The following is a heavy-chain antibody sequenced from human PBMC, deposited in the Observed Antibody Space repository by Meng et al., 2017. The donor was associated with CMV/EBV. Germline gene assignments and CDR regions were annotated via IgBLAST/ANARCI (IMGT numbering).Heavy chain of an antibody. V-gene: IGHV3-74*01. CDR3: ASGLYSSPAYYYYGMDV. CDR1: GVTFSSYW. CDR2: INSDGTAT. D-gene: IGHD6-13*01. J-gene: IGHJ6*02. Sequence: GESLKISCTVSGVTFSSYWMHWVRQAPGKGLEWVSRINSDGTATSYADSVKGRFTISRDNAKNTLYLQMGSLRAEDMAVYYCASGLYSSPAYYYYGMDVWGQGTTVTVSS.